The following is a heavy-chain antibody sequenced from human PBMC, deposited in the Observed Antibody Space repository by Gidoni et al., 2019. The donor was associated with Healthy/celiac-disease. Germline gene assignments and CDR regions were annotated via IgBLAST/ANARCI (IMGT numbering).Heavy chain of an antibody. J-gene: IGHJ5*02. CDR3: ARTPTYYYDSSGYYSSWFDP. V-gene: IGHV4-61*02. CDR2: IYTSGST. CDR1: GGSISSGSYY. Sequence: QVQLQESGPGLVKPSQTLSLTCTVSGGSISSGSYYWSWIRQPAGKGLEWIGRIYTSGSTNYNPSLKSRVTISVDTSKNQFSLKLSSVTAADTAVYYCARTPTYYYDSSGYYSSWFDPWGQGTLVTVSS. D-gene: IGHD3-22*01.